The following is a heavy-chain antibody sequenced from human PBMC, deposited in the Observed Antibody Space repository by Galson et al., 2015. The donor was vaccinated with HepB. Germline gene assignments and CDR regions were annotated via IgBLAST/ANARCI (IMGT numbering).Heavy chain of an antibody. Sequence: SLRLSCAASGFTFSSYAMHWVRQAPGKGLEWVAVISYDGSNKYYADSVKGRFTISRDNSKNTLYLQMNSLRAEDTAVYYCARDLGVGARYWGQGTLVTVSS. CDR2: ISYDGSNK. J-gene: IGHJ4*02. CDR3: ARDLGVGARY. D-gene: IGHD1-26*01. V-gene: IGHV3-30-3*01. CDR1: GFTFSSYA.